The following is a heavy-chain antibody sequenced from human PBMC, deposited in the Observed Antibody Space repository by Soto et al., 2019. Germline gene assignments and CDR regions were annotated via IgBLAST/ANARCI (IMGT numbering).Heavy chain of an antibody. D-gene: IGHD6-13*01. J-gene: IGHJ4*02. V-gene: IGHV1-18*01. CDR3: ARDVAAGTVGY. Sequence: ASVKGSCKASGYTFTSDGISWGRQTPGQGLEWMGWISAYNGNTNYAQKLQGRVTMTTDTSTSTAYMELRSLRSDDTAVYYCARDVAAGTVGYWGQGTLVTVSS. CDR2: ISAYNGNT. CDR1: GYTFTSDG.